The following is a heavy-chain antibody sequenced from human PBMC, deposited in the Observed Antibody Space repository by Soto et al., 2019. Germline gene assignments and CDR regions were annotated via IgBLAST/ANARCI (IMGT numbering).Heavy chain of an antibody. CDR2: ISYDGSNK. CDR1: GFTFSSYG. D-gene: IGHD3-3*01. Sequence: GGSLRLSCAASGFTFSSYGMHWVRQAPGKGLEWVAVISYDGSNKYYADSVKGRFTISRDNSKNTLYLQMNSLRAEDTAVYYCAKDPGYDFWSGYIDYWGQGTLVTVSS. CDR3: AKDPGYDFWSGYIDY. J-gene: IGHJ4*02. V-gene: IGHV3-30*18.